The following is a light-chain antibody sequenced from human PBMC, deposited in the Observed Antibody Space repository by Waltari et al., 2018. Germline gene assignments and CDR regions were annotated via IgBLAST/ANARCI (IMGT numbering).Light chain of an antibody. V-gene: IGKV4-1*01. CDR2: LAS. CDR3: QQYSSPPYS. Sequence: DIVMTQSPDSLAMSLGESATIKCKSSQSLLYTLSNRNYLAWYQQKPGQPPRLLIYLASTRESGVPDRFSGSGSGTDFTLTISSLQAEDVAVYYCQQYSSPPYSFGQGTKLEIK. J-gene: IGKJ2*01. CDR1: QSLLYTLSNRNY.